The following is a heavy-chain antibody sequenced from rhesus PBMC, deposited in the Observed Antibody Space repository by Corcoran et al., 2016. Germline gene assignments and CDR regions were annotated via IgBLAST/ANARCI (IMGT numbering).Heavy chain of an antibody. CDR1: GGSISNNY. CDR2: IYGSGSST. J-gene: IGHJ1*01. D-gene: IGHD4-23*01. V-gene: IGHV4S11*01. CDR3: ARGSNSNHPYFEF. Sequence: QVQLQESGPGLVKPLETLSLNCAVSGGSISNNYWSWIRQPPGKGLEWIGYIYGSGSSTNYHPSLKSRVTLSVDTSKNQFSLKLSSVTAADTAVYYCARGSNSNHPYFEFWGQGALVTVSS.